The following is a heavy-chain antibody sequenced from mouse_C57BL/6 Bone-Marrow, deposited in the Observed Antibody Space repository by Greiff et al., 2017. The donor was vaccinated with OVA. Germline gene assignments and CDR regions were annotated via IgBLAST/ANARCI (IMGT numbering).Heavy chain of an antibody. CDR2: ISDGGSYT. CDR3: AVLLYYFDY. J-gene: IGHJ2*01. V-gene: IGHV5-4*03. Sequence: EVKLMESGGGLVKPGGSLKLSCAASGFTFSSYAMSWVRQTPEKRLEWVATISDGGSYTYYPDNVKGRFTISRDNAKNNLYLQMSHLKSEDTAMYYCAVLLYYFDYWGQGTTLTVSS. D-gene: IGHD2-10*01. CDR1: GFTFSSYA.